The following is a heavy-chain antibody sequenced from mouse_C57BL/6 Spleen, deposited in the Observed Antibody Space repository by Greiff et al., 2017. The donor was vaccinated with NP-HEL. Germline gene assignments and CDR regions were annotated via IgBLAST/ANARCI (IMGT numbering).Heavy chain of an antibody. CDR2: IRNKANGYTT. V-gene: IGHV7-3*01. Sequence: EVKLEESGGGLVQPGGSLSLSCAASGFTFTDYYMSWVRQPPGKALEWLGFIRNKANGYTTEYSASVKGRFTISRDNSQSILYLQMNALRAEDSATYYCARLGYGSFDYWGKGTTLTVSS. D-gene: IGHD1-1*01. CDR3: ARLGYGSFDY. CDR1: GFTFTDYY. J-gene: IGHJ2*01.